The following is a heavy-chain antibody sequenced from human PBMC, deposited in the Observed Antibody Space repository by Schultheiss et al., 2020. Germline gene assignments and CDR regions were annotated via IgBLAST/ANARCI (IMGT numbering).Heavy chain of an antibody. CDR3: ARVERYYYDSSGYYLFDY. D-gene: IGHD3-22*01. Sequence: ESLKISCAASGFTVSSNYMSWVRQAPGKGLEWVSAISGSGGSTYYADSVKGRFTISRDNSKNTLYLQMNSLRAEDTAVYYCARVERYYYDSSGYYLFDYWGQGTLVTVSS. CDR2: ISGSGGST. V-gene: IGHV3-23*01. CDR1: GFTVSSNY. J-gene: IGHJ4*02.